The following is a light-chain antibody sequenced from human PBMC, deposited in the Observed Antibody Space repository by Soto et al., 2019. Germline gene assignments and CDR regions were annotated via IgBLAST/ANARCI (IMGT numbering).Light chain of an antibody. CDR2: DAS. CDR1: QSVSSY. V-gene: IGKV3-11*01. Sequence: EIVLTQSPATLSLSPGERATLSCRASQSVSSYLAWYQQKPGQAPRLLIYDASNRATGIPARFSGSGSGTEFTLTISSLEPVDFAVYYCQQRSNWPVTFGQGTKVEIK. J-gene: IGKJ1*01. CDR3: QQRSNWPVT.